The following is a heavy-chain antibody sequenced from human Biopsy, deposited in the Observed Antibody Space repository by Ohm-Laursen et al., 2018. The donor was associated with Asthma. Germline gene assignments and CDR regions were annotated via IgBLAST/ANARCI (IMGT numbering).Heavy chain of an antibody. J-gene: IGHJ6*02. Sequence: ATVKISCKTSGYTFNSVGITWVRQAPGQGLEWMGWISVYNGNTKVAQKLRDRVTMITDTSTSTAYMELRSLRSDDTAVYFCARAVDYSHYYGIDVWGQGTTVTVS. CDR2: ISVYNGNT. D-gene: IGHD3-10*01. CDR3: ARAVDYSHYYGIDV. V-gene: IGHV1-18*01. CDR1: GYTFNSVG.